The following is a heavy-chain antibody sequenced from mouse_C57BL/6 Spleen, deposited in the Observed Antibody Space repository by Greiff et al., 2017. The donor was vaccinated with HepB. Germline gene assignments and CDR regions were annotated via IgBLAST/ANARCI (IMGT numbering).Heavy chain of an antibody. CDR1: GYTFTSYW. V-gene: IGHV1-55*01. J-gene: IGHJ4*01. CDR2: IYPGSGST. CDR3: AREDYGSSYGAMDY. D-gene: IGHD1-1*01. Sequence: VQLQQPGAELVKPGASVKMSCKASGYTFTSYWITWVKQRPGQGLEWIGDIYPGSGSTNYNEKFKSKATLTVDTSSSTAYMQLSSLTSEDSAVYYCAREDYGSSYGAMDYWGQGTSVTVSS.